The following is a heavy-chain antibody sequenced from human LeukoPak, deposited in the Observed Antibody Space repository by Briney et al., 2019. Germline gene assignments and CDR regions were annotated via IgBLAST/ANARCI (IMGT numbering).Heavy chain of an antibody. CDR2: LWNDGSNE. Sequence: PGGSLRLSCAASAFTFRTYGMHWVRQAPGKGLEWVAVLWNDGSNEYYADSVKGRFTISRDNSKNTLYLHMTSLRAEDTAVYYCATDLKSTWFIGYFGFWGQGTLVTVSS. J-gene: IGHJ4*02. CDR3: ATDLKSTWFIGYFGF. CDR1: AFTFRTYG. V-gene: IGHV3-33*01. D-gene: IGHD6-13*01.